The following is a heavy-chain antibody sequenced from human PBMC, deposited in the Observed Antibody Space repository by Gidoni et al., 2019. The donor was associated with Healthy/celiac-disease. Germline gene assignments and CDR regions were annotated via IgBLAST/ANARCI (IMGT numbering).Heavy chain of an antibody. CDR1: GFTFRSYA. V-gene: IGHV3-30*04. D-gene: IGHD3-10*01. CDR2: ISYDGSNK. Sequence: QVQLVESGGGVVQPGRSLRLSCAASGFTFRSYAMHWVRQAPGKGLEWVAVISYDGSNKYYADSVKGRFTISRDNSKNTLYLQMNSLRAEDTAVYYCARAHGSGCMDVWGQGTTVTVSS. CDR3: ARAHGSGCMDV. J-gene: IGHJ6*02.